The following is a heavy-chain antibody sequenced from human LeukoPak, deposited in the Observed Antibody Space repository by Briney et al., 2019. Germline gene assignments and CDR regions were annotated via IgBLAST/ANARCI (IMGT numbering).Heavy chain of an antibody. CDR3: ARVGGPEGVWGSYRYTGDAFDI. CDR2: INSDGSST. J-gene: IGHJ3*02. D-gene: IGHD3-16*02. CDR1: GFTFSSYW. V-gene: IGHV3-74*01. Sequence: GGSLRLSCAASGFTFSSYWMHWVRQAPGKGLVWVSRINSDGSSTSYADSVKGRFTISRDNAKNTLYLQMNCLRAEDTAVYYCARVGGPEGVWGSYRYTGDAFDIWGQGTMVTVSS.